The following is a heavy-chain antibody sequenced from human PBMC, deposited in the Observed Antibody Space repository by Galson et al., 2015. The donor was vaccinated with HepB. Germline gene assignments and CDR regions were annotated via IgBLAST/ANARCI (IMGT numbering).Heavy chain of an antibody. CDR2: ISSSSSYT. V-gene: IGHV3-11*05. Sequence: SLRLSCAASGFTFSDYYMSWIRQAPGKGLEWVSYISSSSSYTNYADSVKGRFTISRDNAKNSLYLQMNSLRAEDTAVYYCARDVTIRNYYGSGPPLSWFDPWGQGTLVTVSS. CDR3: ARDVTIRNYYGSGPPLSWFDP. D-gene: IGHD3-10*01. J-gene: IGHJ5*02. CDR1: GFTFSDYY.